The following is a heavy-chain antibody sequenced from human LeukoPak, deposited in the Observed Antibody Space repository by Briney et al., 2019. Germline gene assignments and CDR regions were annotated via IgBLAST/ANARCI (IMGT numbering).Heavy chain of an antibody. CDR1: GGSFSGYY. CDR2: INHSGST. Sequence: PSETLSLTCAVYGGSFSGYYWSWIRQPPGKGLEWIGEINHSGSTNYNPSLKSRVTISVDTSKNQFSLKLSSVTAADTAVYYCARAASRAGPGYWGQGTLVTVSS. D-gene: IGHD6-19*01. CDR3: ARAASRAGPGY. V-gene: IGHV4-34*01. J-gene: IGHJ4*02.